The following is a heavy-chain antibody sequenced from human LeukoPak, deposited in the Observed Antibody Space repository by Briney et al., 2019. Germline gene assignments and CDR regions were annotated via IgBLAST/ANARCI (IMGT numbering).Heavy chain of an antibody. CDR2: MSPNSGNT. Sequence: GASVKVSCKASGYTFTSYDINWLRQATGQGLEWMGWMSPNSGNTGYAQKFQGRVTMTRNTSISTAYMELSSLRSEDTAVYYCARGWGSSSWYSWESYYYYGMDVWGQGTTVTVSS. CDR3: ARGWGSSSWYSWESYYYYGMDV. J-gene: IGHJ6*02. CDR1: GYTFTSYD. V-gene: IGHV1-8*01. D-gene: IGHD6-13*01.